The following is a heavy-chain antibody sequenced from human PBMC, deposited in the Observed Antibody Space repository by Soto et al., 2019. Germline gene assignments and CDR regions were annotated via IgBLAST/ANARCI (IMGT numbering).Heavy chain of an antibody. J-gene: IGHJ4*02. CDR2: IYWNDNE. CDR1: GFSLRDYAVG. CDR3: AHGSGWLFDY. Sequence: QITLKESGPTLVKPTQTLTLTCTFSGFSLRDYAVGVGWIRQPPGKALEWLSFIYWNDNEYYSPSLRSRLTISKDTSKNQVVFTMTNMDPVDTATYYCAHGSGWLFDYWGQGTLVTVSS. V-gene: IGHV2-5*01. D-gene: IGHD6-19*01.